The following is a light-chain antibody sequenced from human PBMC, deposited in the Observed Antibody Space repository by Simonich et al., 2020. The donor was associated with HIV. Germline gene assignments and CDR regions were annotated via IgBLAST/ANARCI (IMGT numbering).Light chain of an antibody. CDR1: SSDVGKYNL. CDR3: CSYAGSSSFWV. CDR2: EGT. Sequence: QSALTQTASVSGSPGPAITISCTGTSSDVGKYNLVSWYQHHPGKAPKLMIYEGTKRPSGVSDRFSGSQSGNTASLTISGLHVEDEADYHCCSYAGSSSFWVFGGGTKLTVL. J-gene: IGLJ3*02. V-gene: IGLV2-23*01.